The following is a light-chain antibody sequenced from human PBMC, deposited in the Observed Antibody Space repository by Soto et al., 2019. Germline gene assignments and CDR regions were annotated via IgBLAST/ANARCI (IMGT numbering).Light chain of an antibody. Sequence: DIQMTQSPSSLAASAGDRVTITCRTSQSISSYLNWYQQKPGKAPELLIYAASSLQSAVPSRFSGSGSGTDFTLTISSLQPEDFATYYCQQSYSTPPVTFGQGTKVEVK. CDR1: QSISSY. V-gene: IGKV1-39*01. J-gene: IGKJ1*01. CDR2: AAS. CDR3: QQSYSTPPVT.